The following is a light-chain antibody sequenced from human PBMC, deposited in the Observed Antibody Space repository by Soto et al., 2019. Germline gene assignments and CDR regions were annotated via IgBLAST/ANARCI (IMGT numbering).Light chain of an antibody. CDR3: CSYAGNRIFV. CDR1: SSDGGAYDL. J-gene: IGLJ3*02. V-gene: IGLV2-23*01. Sequence: QSALTQPASVSGSPGQSITISCIGTSSDGGAYDLVSWYQQHPGTAPRLIIYEDLRRPSEIDSRFSGSKSGNTASLTISGLRAEYEGNYHCCSYAGNRIFVFGGGTKLTVL. CDR2: EDL.